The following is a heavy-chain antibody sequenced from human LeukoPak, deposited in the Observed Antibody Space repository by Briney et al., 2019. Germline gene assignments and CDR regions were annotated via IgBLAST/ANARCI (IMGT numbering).Heavy chain of an antibody. Sequence: PSETLSLTCTVSGGSITSYSWSWIRQSPGKGLEWIGYIYYSGSTDYNPSLESRVTISVDTSKNQFSLKVNSVTASDTAVYYCVRDRELYYWGQGILVTVSS. D-gene: IGHD1-26*01. J-gene: IGHJ4*02. CDR2: IYYSGST. CDR1: GGSITSYS. V-gene: IGHV4-59*01. CDR3: VRDRELYY.